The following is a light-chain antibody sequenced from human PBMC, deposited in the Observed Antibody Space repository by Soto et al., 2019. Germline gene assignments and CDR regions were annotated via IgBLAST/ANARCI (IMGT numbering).Light chain of an antibody. CDR3: QQYVRSPWA. Sequence: EVVITQSPCRLCLPAGERATRSCSARQSITNTYLAWYQQKPGQAPRLLIYCASRRATGIPDRFTGSGSGTDFTLTISRLEPEDFAVYYCQQYVRSPWAFGQGTKVDIK. V-gene: IGKV3-20*01. CDR2: CAS. CDR1: QSITNTY. J-gene: IGKJ1*01.